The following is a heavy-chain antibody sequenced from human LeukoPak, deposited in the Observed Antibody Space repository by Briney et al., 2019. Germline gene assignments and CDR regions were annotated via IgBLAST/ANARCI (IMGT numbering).Heavy chain of an antibody. CDR2: IYYSGST. CDR3: ARGISLIAARLFDY. V-gene: IGHV4-59*01. D-gene: IGHD6-6*01. CDR1: GGSISSYY. Sequence: PSETLSLTCTVSGGSISSYYWSWIRQPPGKGLEWIGYIYYSGSTNYNPSLKSRVTISVDTSKNQFSLKLSSVTAADTAVYYCARGISLIAARLFDYWGQGTLVTVSS. J-gene: IGHJ4*02.